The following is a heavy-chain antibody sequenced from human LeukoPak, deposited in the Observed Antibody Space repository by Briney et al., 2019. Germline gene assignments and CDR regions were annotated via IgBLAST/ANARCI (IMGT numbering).Heavy chain of an antibody. V-gene: IGHV3-21*01. Sequence: PGGSLRPSCAASGFTFSSYEMNWVRQAPGKGLEWVSCISGSSSYIYYADSVKGRFTISRDNAKNSLYLQMNSLRAEDTAVYYCATRQRGNRVTGAFDIWGQGTMVTVSS. J-gene: IGHJ3*02. D-gene: IGHD1-14*01. CDR2: ISGSSSYI. CDR3: ATRQRGNRVTGAFDI. CDR1: GFTFSSYE.